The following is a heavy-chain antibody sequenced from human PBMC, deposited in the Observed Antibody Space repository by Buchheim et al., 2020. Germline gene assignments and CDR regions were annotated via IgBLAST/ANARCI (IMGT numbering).Heavy chain of an antibody. J-gene: IGHJ6*02. CDR3: ASPPGDDGDPYYYYYGMDV. CDR1: GFTFSSYA. Sequence: QVQLVESGGGVVQPGGSLRLSCAASGFTFSSYAMHWVRQAPGKGLEWVAVISYDGSNKYYADSVKGRFTISRDNSKNTLYLQMNSLRAEDTAVYYCASPPGDDGDPYYYYYGMDVWGQGTT. CDR2: ISYDGSNK. D-gene: IGHD4-17*01. V-gene: IGHV3-30-3*01.